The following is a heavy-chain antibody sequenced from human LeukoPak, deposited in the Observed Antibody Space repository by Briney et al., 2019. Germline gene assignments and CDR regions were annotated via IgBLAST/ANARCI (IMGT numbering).Heavy chain of an antibody. D-gene: IGHD2-15*01. J-gene: IGHJ4*02. CDR2: IYAGDSDT. CDR3: ARLDSPVVAASY. Sequence: GESLKISCEGSGYRFTSYWIGWVRQMPGKGLEWMGIIYAGDSDTRYSPSLQGQVTISADKSISTAYLQWSSLKASDTAMYYCARLDSPVVAASYWGQGTLVTVSS. CDR1: GYRFTSYW. V-gene: IGHV5-51*01.